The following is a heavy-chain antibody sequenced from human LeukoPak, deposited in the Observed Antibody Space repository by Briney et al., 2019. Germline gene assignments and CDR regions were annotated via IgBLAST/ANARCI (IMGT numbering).Heavy chain of an antibody. CDR3: ARPINTFFDS. V-gene: IGHV1-18*01. D-gene: IGHD5-12*01. CDR2: ISVSTGNT. CDR1: GYSFASYG. J-gene: IGHJ4*02. Sequence: ASVKVSCKAFGYSFASYGMSWVRQAPGQRLEWLAWISVSTGNTQYAQKLQGRVTLTTDTSTSTAYMELRSLRSADTAAYYCARPINTFFDSWGQGTLVTVSS.